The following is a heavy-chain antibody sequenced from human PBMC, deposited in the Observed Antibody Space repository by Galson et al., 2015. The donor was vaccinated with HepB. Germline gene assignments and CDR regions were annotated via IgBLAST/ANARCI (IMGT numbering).Heavy chain of an antibody. J-gene: IGHJ6*02. CDR1: GYTFTGYY. V-gene: IGHV1-2*04. CDR3: ARDPYCSGGSCYYYGMDV. D-gene: IGHD2-15*01. CDR2: INPNSGGT. Sequence: SVKVSCKASGYTFTGYYMHWVRQAPGQGLEWMGWINPNSGGTNYAQKFQGWVTMTRDTSISTAYMELSRLRSDDTAVYYCARDPYCSGGSCYYYGMDVWGQGTTVTVSS.